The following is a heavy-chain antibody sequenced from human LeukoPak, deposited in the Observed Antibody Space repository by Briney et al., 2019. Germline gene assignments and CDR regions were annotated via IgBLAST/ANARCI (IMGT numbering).Heavy chain of an antibody. CDR2: ISYDGSNK. D-gene: IGHD1-26*01. Sequence: GGSLRLSCAASGFTFSSYAMHWVRQAPGKGLEWVAVISYDGSNKYYADSVKGRFTISRDNSKNTLYLQMNSLRAEDTAVYYCAREDGGSYSYYYYGMDVWGQGTTVTVSS. V-gene: IGHV3-30-3*01. J-gene: IGHJ6*02. CDR1: GFTFSSYA. CDR3: AREDGGSYSYYYYGMDV.